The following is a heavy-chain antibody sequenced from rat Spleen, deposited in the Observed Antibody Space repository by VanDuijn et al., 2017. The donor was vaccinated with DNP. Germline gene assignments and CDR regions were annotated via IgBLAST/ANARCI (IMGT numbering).Heavy chain of an antibody. V-gene: IGHV5S10*01. CDR2: ILYDGSRT. Sequence: EVQLVESGGDLVQPGRSLKVSCAASGFTFSDYNMAWVRQAPKKGLEWVATILYDGSRTYYRDSVKGRFTISRDNAKSTLYLQMDSLRSEDTATYYCATHGAAISHYYAMDAWGQGTSVTVSS. CDR1: GFTFSDYN. CDR3: ATHGAAISHYYAMDA. J-gene: IGHJ4*01. D-gene: IGHD1-2*01.